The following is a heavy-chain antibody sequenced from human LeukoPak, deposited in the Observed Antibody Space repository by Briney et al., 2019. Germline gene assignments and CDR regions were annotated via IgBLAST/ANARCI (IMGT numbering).Heavy chain of an antibody. Sequence: SETLSLTCTVSGGSISSSSYYWGWIRQPPGKGLEWIGSIYYSGSTYYNPSLKSRVTISVDTSKNQFSLKLSSVTAADTAVYYCAREWIQEWGDILNYYYYYMDVWGKGTTVTVSS. CDR2: IYYSGST. V-gene: IGHV4-39*07. CDR1: GGSISSSSYY. CDR3: AREWIQEWGDILNYYYYYMDV. J-gene: IGHJ6*03. D-gene: IGHD5-18*01.